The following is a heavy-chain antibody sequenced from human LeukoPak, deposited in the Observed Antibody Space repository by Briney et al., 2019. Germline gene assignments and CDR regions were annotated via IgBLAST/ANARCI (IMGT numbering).Heavy chain of an antibody. CDR2: ISSSSSTI. V-gene: IGHV3-48*04. CDR1: GFTFSSYS. Sequence: GGSLRLSCAASGFTFSSYSMDWVRQAPGKGLEWVSYISSSSSTIYHADSVKGRFTISRDNAKNSLYLQMNSLRAEDTAVYYCARGVQLWAIDYWGQGTLVTVSS. J-gene: IGHJ4*02. D-gene: IGHD5-18*01. CDR3: ARGVQLWAIDY.